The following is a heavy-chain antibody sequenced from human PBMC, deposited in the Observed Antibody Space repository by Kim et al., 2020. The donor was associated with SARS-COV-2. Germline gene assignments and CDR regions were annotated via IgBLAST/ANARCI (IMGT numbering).Heavy chain of an antibody. D-gene: IGHD3-3*01. V-gene: IGHV3-30*04. J-gene: IGHJ4*02. CDR1: GFTFSSYA. Sequence: GGSLRLSCAASGFTFSSYAMHWVRQAPGKGLEWVALISYDGSNKYYVDSVKGRFTISRDNSKNTLYLQMNSLRAEDTAVYYCARDLGGYFYYWGQGNLVT. CDR3: ARDLGGYFYY. CDR2: ISYDGSNK.